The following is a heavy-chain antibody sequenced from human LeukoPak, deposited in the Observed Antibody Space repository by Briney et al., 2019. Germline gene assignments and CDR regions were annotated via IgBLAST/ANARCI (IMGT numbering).Heavy chain of an antibody. Sequence: GGSLRLSCAASGFRFSGYRMSWVRQAPGEGLEWVANIREDGRDIYYVDSVKGRFTISRDNAKNSVYLQMNSLRAEDTAVYYCARDWFHAIDYWGQGTLVTVSS. CDR1: GFRFSGYR. D-gene: IGHD2/OR15-2a*01. V-gene: IGHV3-7*01. CDR2: IREDGRDI. J-gene: IGHJ4*02. CDR3: ARDWFHAIDY.